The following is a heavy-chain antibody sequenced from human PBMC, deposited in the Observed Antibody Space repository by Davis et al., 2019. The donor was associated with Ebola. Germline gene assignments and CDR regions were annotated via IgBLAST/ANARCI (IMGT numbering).Heavy chain of an antibody. CDR1: GYTFTGYY. D-gene: IGHD6-19*01. J-gene: IGHJ4*02. V-gene: IGHV1-2*06. CDR2: INPKSGGT. Sequence: ASVKVSCKASGYTFTGYYMHWVRQAPGQGLEWMGRINPKSGGTNYAQTFQGRVTMTRDTSISTAYMELSSLRSDDTAMYYCASTEAGLDYWGQGTLVTVSS. CDR3: ASTEAGLDY.